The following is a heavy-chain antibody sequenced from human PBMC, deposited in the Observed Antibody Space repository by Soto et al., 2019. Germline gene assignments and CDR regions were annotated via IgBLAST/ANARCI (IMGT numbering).Heavy chain of an antibody. V-gene: IGHV3-23*01. CDR3: AKVTGFYYSRGYCHSGYLTYFDY. J-gene: IGHJ4*02. D-gene: IGHD3-22*01. CDR2: TSGSGGRT. CDR1: GFTFSSDA. Sequence: GGSLRLSCAASGFTFSSDAMSWARPAPGQGLELVSATSGSGGRTYYADSVKGRFSNPTDNCKVSLYLQMNSLRSEHTVVYYCAKVTGFYYSRGYCHSGYLTYFDYWGQGSRVTVSS.